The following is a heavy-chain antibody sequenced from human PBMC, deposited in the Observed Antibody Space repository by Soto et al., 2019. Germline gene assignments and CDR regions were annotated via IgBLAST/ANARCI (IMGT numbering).Heavy chain of an antibody. J-gene: IGHJ4*02. CDR1: GGSISSGGYS. V-gene: IGHV4-30-2*01. D-gene: IGHD4-17*01. CDR3: PAGGAPPRCY. CDR2: IYHRGST. Sequence: QLQLQESGSGLVKPSQTLSLTCAVSGGSISSGGYSWSWIRQPPGKGLEWIGYIYHRGSTYYNPSLTMRVTIAVDRSNNHCSRKLRSMTAAGTDVRYCPAGGAPPRCYCGQGTLVTVSS.